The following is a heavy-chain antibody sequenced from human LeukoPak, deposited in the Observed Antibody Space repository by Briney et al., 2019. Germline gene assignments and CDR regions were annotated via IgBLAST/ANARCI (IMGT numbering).Heavy chain of an antibody. V-gene: IGHV4-34*01. CDR3: ARGPLQQAVAGPEGY. Sequence: PSETLSLTCAVYGGSFSGYYWSWIRQPPGKGLEWIGEINHIGSTNYNPSLKSRVTLSVDTSKNQFSLQLSSVTAADTAVYYCARGPLQQAVAGPEGYWGQGTLVTVSS. CDR2: INHIGST. D-gene: IGHD6-19*01. J-gene: IGHJ4*02. CDR1: GGSFSGYY.